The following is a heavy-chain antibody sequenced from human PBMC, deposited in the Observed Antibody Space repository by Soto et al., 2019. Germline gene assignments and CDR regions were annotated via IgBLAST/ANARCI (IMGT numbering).Heavy chain of an antibody. CDR3: ARDLTRSITMIVVVIDY. Sequence: GASVKVSCKASGYTFTGYYMHWVRQAPGQGLEWMGWINPNSGGTNYAQKFQGRVTMTRDTSNSTAYMELSRLRSDDTAVYYCARDLTRSITMIVVVIDYWGQGTLVTVSS. J-gene: IGHJ4*02. CDR1: GYTFTGYY. V-gene: IGHV1-2*02. CDR2: INPNSGGT. D-gene: IGHD3-22*01.